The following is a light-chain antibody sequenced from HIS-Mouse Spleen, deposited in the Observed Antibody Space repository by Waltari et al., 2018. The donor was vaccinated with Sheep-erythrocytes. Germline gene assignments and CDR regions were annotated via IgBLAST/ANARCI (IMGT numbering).Light chain of an antibody. CDR1: ALPKQY. Sequence: SYELTQPPSVSVSPGQTARITCSGDALPKQYAYWYQQKPGQAPVVVIYKDSERPSGIPERCSGSRSGTTVTLTISGVQAEDEADYYCQSADSSGTYVFGTGTKVTVL. CDR2: KDS. J-gene: IGLJ1*01. V-gene: IGLV3-25*03. CDR3: QSADSSGTYV.